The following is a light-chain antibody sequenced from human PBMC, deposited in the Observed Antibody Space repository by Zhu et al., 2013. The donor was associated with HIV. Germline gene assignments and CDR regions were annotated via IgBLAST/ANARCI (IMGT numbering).Light chain of an antibody. CDR1: QSVTNSF. CDR2: GAS. J-gene: IGKJ2*03. V-gene: IGKV3-20*01. Sequence: ETVLTQSPGTLSLSPGERATLSCRASQSVTNSFLAWYQQKPGQSPRLLIYGASTRATGIPDRFSGSGSGTDFTLTISRVEPEDFAVYYCQHYDGSTGSFGQGTKLEIK. CDR3: QHYDGSTGS.